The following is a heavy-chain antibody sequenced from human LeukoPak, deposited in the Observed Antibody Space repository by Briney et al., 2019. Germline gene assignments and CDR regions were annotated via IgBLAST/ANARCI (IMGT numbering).Heavy chain of an antibody. V-gene: IGHV3-23*01. D-gene: IGHD3-22*01. J-gene: IGHJ4*02. CDR2: ISGSGGST. Sequence: SGGSLRLSCAASGFTFSSYAMSWVRQAPGKGLEWVSAISGSGGSTYYADSVKGRFTISRDNSKNTLYLQMNSLRAEDTAVYYCARGMYYDSSGATDYWGQGTLVTVSS. CDR1: GFTFSSYA. CDR3: ARGMYYDSSGATDY.